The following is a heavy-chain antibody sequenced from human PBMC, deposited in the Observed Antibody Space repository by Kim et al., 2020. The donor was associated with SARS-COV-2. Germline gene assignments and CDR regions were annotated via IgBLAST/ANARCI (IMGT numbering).Heavy chain of an antibody. CDR1: GGSISSYY. D-gene: IGHD3-10*02. Sequence: SETLSLTFTVSGGSISSYYWSWIRQPPGKGLEWIGYIYYSGSTNYNPSLKSRVTISVDTSKNQFSLKLSSVTAADTAVYYCARRPVRGAYDPWGQGTLVTVSS. J-gene: IGHJ5*02. CDR2: IYYSGST. CDR3: ARRPVRGAYDP. V-gene: IGHV4-59*08.